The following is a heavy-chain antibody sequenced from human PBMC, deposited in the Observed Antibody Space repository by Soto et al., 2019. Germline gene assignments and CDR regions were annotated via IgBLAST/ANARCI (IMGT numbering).Heavy chain of an antibody. CDR1: C. CDR2: INHSGST. J-gene: IGHJ3*01. V-gene: IGHV4-34*01. D-gene: IGHD3-10*01. Sequence: CWSGSRQPLGKRMEWIGEINHSGSTNYNPSLKSRVTISVDTSKNQFSLKLSSVTAADTAVYYRERYGDHRDLTAVWAQ. CDR3: ERYGDHRDLTAV.